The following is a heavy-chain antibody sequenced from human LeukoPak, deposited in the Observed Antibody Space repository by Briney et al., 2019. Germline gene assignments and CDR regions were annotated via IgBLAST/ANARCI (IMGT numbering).Heavy chain of an antibody. CDR1: GGSISSYY. Sequence: SETLSLTCTVSGGSISSYYWSWIRQPPGKGLEWIGDIYYSGSTNYNPSLKSRVTISVDTSKNQFSLKLSSVTAADTAVYYCARGGKVGANYYYYYMDVWGKGTTVTVSS. J-gene: IGHJ6*03. CDR2: IYYSGST. V-gene: IGHV4-59*01. D-gene: IGHD1-26*01. CDR3: ARGGKVGANYYYYYMDV.